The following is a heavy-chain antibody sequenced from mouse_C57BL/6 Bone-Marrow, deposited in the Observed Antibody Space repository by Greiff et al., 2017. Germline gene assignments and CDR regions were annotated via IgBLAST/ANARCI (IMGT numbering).Heavy chain of an antibody. CDR3: ARGLGFAY. CDR2: IDPSDSYT. D-gene: IGHD3-3*01. Sequence: VQLQQPGAELVMPGASVKLSCKASGYTFTSYWMHWVKQRPGQGLEWIGEIDPSDSYTNYNQQFKGKSTLTVDKSSSTAYMQLSSLTSEDSAVYYCARGLGFAYWGQGTLVTVSA. J-gene: IGHJ3*01. V-gene: IGHV1-69*01. CDR1: GYTFTSYW.